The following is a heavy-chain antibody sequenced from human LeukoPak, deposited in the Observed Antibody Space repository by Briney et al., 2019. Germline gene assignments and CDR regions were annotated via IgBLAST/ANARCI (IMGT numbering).Heavy chain of an antibody. Sequence: GGPLRLSCAASGFTFSSYWMSWVRQAPGKGLEWVANIKQDGSEKYYVDSVKGRFTISRDNAKNSLYLQMNSLRAEDTAVYYCARVLDDYGDHAGWFDPWGQGTLVTVSS. CDR1: GFTFSSYW. CDR2: IKQDGSEK. CDR3: ARVLDDYGDHAGWFDP. D-gene: IGHD4-17*01. V-gene: IGHV3-7*01. J-gene: IGHJ5*02.